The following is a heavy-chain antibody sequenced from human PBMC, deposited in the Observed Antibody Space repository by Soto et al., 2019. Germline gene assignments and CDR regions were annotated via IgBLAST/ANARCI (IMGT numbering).Heavy chain of an antibody. J-gene: IGHJ4*02. D-gene: IGHD3-16*02. CDR3: ARDLASVYVWGSYRYFDY. CDR2: ISSSSSTI. Sequence: GGSLRLSCAASGFTFCSYGMNWVRQAPGKGQEWVSYISSSSSTIYYADSVKGRFTISRDNAKNSLYLQMNSLRDEDTAVYYCARDLASVYVWGSYRYFDYWGQGTLVTVSS. V-gene: IGHV3-48*02. CDR1: GFTFCSYG.